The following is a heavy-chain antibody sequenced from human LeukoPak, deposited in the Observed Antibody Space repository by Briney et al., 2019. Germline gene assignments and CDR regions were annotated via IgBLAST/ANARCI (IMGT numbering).Heavy chain of an antibody. J-gene: IGHJ4*02. V-gene: IGHV3-30*18. Sequence: GGSLRLSCAASGFTFSLYDIHWVRQAPGKGLEWVAIISYDGSNNFYADSVKGRFTISRDNAKNTLWLQMNSLRAEDTAAYYCAKVGSGWFFDYWGQGTLVTVSS. CDR3: AKVGSGWFFDY. D-gene: IGHD6-19*01. CDR1: GFTFSLYD. CDR2: ISYDGSNN.